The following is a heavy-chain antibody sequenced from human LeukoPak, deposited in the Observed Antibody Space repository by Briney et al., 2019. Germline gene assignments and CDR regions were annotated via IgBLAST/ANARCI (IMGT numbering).Heavy chain of an antibody. D-gene: IGHD1-26*01. CDR1: GYTLTQLS. J-gene: IGHJ5*02. Sequence: ASVKVSCKVSGYTLTQLSIHWVRQAPGKGLEWMGGFDPEDGEKIYAQNFQGRVTLTEDTSTDTAYMELRSLRSDDTAMYYCARASEWELRSSAFDPWGQGTLVTVSS. CDR2: FDPEDGEK. V-gene: IGHV1-24*01. CDR3: ARASEWELRSSAFDP.